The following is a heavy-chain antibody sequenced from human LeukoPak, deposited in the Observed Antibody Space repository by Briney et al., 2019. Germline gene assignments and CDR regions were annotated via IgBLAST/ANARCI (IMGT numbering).Heavy chain of an antibody. D-gene: IGHD1-26*01. V-gene: IGHV3-64*04. CDR3: AKHKGTLLGATDY. J-gene: IGHJ4*02. CDR1: GFPFSSYA. CDR2: ISGSGLST. Sequence: GGSLRLSCSASGFPFSSYAMHWVRQAPGKGLEYVSAISGSGLSTYSADSVKGRFTISRDNSKNTLYLQMNSLRAEDTAVYYCAKHKGTLLGATDYWGQGTLVTVSS.